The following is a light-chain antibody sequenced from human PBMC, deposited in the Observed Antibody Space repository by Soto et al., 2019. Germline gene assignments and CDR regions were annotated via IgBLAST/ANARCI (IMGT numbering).Light chain of an antibody. Sequence: QSALAQPASVSGSPGQSITISCTGTSSDVGRYDYVYWFQQHPGKTPKLLIYDVSNWPSGASDRFSGSKSGNTASLTISGLQAEDEADYYCSSFTSSSTFVFGTGTKLTVL. CDR1: SSDVGRYDY. V-gene: IGLV2-14*01. CDR3: SSFTSSSTFV. J-gene: IGLJ1*01. CDR2: DVS.